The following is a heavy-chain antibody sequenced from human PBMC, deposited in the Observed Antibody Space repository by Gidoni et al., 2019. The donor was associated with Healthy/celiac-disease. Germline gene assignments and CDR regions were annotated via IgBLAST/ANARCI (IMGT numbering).Heavy chain of an antibody. CDR2: ISYDGSNK. D-gene: IGHD1-26*01. J-gene: IGHJ3*02. CDR3: ARESSGSGGGDAFDI. V-gene: IGHV3-30-3*01. Sequence: QLQLVESGGCVVQPGSSLSLSCSASGFTFSSYAMHWVRQAPGKGLEWVAVISYDGSNKYYADSVKGRFTISRDNSKNTLYLQMNSLRAEDTAVYYCARESSGSGGGDAFDIWGQGTMVTVSS. CDR1: GFTFSSYA.